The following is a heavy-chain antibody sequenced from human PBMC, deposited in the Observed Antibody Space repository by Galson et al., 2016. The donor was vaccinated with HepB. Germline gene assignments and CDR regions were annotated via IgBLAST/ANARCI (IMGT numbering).Heavy chain of an antibody. CDR3: AKGDPFNWRDHLDYFDV. CDR1: GFTFSSFA. J-gene: IGHJ4*02. CDR2: ISSGGTVTT. V-gene: IGHV3-23*01. Sequence: SLRLSCAASGFTFSSFAMAWVRQAPGKGLECVAIISSGGTVTTDYAESVKGRFSIHRDNFKNTLYLKMNSLRADDTAVYYCAKGDPFNWRDHLDYFDVWGQGTLVTVSS. D-gene: IGHD3-16*01.